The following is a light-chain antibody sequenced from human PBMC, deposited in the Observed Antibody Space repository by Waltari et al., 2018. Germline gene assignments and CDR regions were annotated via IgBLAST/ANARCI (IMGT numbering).Light chain of an antibody. CDR2: VNSDGSH. CDR3: QTWGTGIQV. J-gene: IGLJ2*01. Sequence: QLVLTQSPSASASLGASVKLTCPLSSGHSSYAIACPQQQPGKGPRYLMKVNSDGSHKKGDGIPDRFSGSSSGTERYLTISSLQSEDEADYYCQTWGTGIQVFGGGTKLTVL. V-gene: IGLV4-69*01. CDR1: SGHSSYA.